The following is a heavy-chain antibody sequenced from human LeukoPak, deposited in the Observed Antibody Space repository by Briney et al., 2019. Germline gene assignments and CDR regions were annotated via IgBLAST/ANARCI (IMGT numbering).Heavy chain of an antibody. Sequence: GGSLRRSCAASGFTFSSYSMNWVRQAPGKGLEWVSSISSSSSYIYYADSVKGRFTISRDNAKNSLYLQMNSLRAEDTAVYYCARIRSSTWDWIDWLPYSDYWGQGTLVTVSS. CDR2: ISSSSSYI. CDR3: ARIRSSTWDWIDWLPYSDY. V-gene: IGHV3-21*01. D-gene: IGHD3-9*01. J-gene: IGHJ4*02. CDR1: GFTFSSYS.